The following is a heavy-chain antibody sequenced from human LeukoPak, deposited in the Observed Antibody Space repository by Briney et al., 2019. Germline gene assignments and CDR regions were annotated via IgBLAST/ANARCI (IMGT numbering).Heavy chain of an antibody. D-gene: IGHD7-27*01. J-gene: IGHJ4*02. CDR2: ITQTGSSM. CDR3: GRGHWGLDY. CDR1: GFTFSDHY. V-gene: IGHV3-11*01. Sequence: GESLRLSCAVSGFTFSDHYMSWIRQAPGKGLEWVAYITQTGSSMSYSDSVKGRFTISRDNARNSLYLQMDSPRPEDTAVYYCGRGHWGLDYWGQGTLLTVSS.